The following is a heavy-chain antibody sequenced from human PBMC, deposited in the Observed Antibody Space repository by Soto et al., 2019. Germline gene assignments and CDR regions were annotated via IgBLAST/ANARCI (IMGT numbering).Heavy chain of an antibody. V-gene: IGHV1-18*01. CDR3: ASALSTLYYYYYMDV. Sequence: ASVKVSCKASGYTFTSYGISWVRLAPGQGLEWMGWISAYNGNTNYAQKLQGRVTMTTDTSTSTAYMELRSLRSDDTAVYYCASALSTLYYYYYMDVWGKGTTVTLS. CDR2: ISAYNGNT. J-gene: IGHJ6*03. CDR1: GYTFTSYG.